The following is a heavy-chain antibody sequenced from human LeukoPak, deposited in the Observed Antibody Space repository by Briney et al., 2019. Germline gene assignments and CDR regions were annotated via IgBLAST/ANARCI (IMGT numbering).Heavy chain of an antibody. CDR1: GFTFSTYG. J-gene: IGHJ6*04. Sequence: GGSLRLSCAASGFTFSTYGMSWVRPAPGKGLEWVSSISGSGGTPYDADSVKGRFTISRDNSKNTLYLQMNSLRAEDTAVYYCAELGITMIGGVWGKGTTVTISS. CDR3: AELGITMIGGV. V-gene: IGHV3-23*01. D-gene: IGHD3-10*02. CDR2: ISGSGGTP.